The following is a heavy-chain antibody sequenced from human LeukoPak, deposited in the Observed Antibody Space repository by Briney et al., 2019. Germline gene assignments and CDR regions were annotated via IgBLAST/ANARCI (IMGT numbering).Heavy chain of an antibody. CDR3: AKALIAYRSRWLTGYFYYGVDV. CDR2: ISRDSDIR. V-gene: IGHV3-48*01. J-gene: IGHJ6*02. CDR1: GFIFGRDS. D-gene: IGHD6-19*01. Sequence: GGSLRLSCAASGFIFGRDSMNWVRQAPGRGLEWISYISRDSDIRYYADSVRGRFHISRDNARNSLYLQMNSLRAEDTAVYYCAKALIAYRSRWLTGYFYYGVDVWGQGTAVTVSS.